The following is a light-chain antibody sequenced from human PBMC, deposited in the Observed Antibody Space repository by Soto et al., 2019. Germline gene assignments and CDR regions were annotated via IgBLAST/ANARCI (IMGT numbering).Light chain of an antibody. J-gene: IGLJ1*01. CDR3: CSYAGSTPYV. V-gene: IGLV2-23*02. CDR2: EVS. Sequence: QCALTQPASVSGSPGQSITISWTGTSSDVGSYNLVSWYQQHPGKAPKLMIYEVSKRPSGVSNRFSGSKSGNTASLTISGLQAEDEADYYCCSYAGSTPYVFGTGTKLTVL. CDR1: SSDVGSYNL.